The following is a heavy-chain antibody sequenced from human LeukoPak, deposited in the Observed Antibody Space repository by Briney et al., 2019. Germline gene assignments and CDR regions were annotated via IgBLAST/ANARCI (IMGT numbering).Heavy chain of an antibody. V-gene: IGHV1-69*04. J-gene: IGHJ5*02. CDR1: GGTFSSYA. Sequence: SVKVSCKASGGTFSSYAISWVRQAPGQGLEWMGRIIPILGIANYAQKFQGRVTITADKSTSTAYMELSSLRSEDTVVYYCASSLDYGDYQNWFDPWGQGTLVTVSS. D-gene: IGHD4-17*01. CDR2: IIPILGIA. CDR3: ASSLDYGDYQNWFDP.